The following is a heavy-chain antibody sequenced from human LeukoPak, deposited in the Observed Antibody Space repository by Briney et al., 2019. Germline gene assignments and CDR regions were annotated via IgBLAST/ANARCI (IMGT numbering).Heavy chain of an antibody. J-gene: IGHJ5*02. CDR2: IYYSGST. V-gene: IGHV4-39*01. CDR1: GGSISNSNYY. Sequence: PSETLSLTCSVSGGSISNSNYYWGWIRQPPGKGLEWIGMIYYSGSTYSHPFLKSRVTFSVDTSKNQFSLKLRSVTAADRATYFCARLDGDHNNGRLHLWGRGILVTVSS. D-gene: IGHD5-24*01. CDR3: ARLDGDHNNGRLHL.